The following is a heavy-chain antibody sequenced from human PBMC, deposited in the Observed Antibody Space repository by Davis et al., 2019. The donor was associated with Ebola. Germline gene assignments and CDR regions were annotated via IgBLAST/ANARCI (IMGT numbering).Heavy chain of an antibody. CDR3: AREGGTTVVMLAYFDY. D-gene: IGHD4-23*01. CDR2: ISSSSSYI. J-gene: IGHJ4*02. V-gene: IGHV3-21*01. CDR1: GFTFSSYA. Sequence: PGGSLRLSCTASGFTFSSYAMNWVRQAPGKGLEWVSSISSSSSYIYYADSVKGRFTISRDNAKNSLYLQMNSLRAEDTAVYYCAREGGTTVVMLAYFDYWGQGTLVTVSS.